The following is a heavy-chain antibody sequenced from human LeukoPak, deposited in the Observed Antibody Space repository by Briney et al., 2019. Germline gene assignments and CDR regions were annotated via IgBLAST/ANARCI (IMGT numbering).Heavy chain of an antibody. CDR3: ARGGWLVSLDY. J-gene: IGHJ4*02. Sequence: SETLSLTCAVYGGSFSGYYWRWIRQPPGKGREWIGEINHSGSTNYNTSLKSRVTISVDTSKNQFSLKLSSVTATATAVYYCARGGWLVSLDYWGQGTLVTVSS. V-gene: IGHV4-34*01. CDR1: GGSFSGYY. CDR2: INHSGST. D-gene: IGHD3-9*01.